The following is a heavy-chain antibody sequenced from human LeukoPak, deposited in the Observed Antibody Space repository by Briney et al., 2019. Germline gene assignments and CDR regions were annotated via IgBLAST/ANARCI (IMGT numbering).Heavy chain of an antibody. D-gene: IGHD1-26*01. J-gene: IGHJ4*02. Sequence: GGSLRLSCAASGFTFSSYWMSWVRQAPGKGLEWVANIKQDGSEKYYVDSVKGRFTISRDNANNSLFLQMNSLRDEDTAVYFCARGEVDFDYWGQGTLVTVSS. V-gene: IGHV3-7*01. CDR2: IKQDGSEK. CDR1: GFTFSSYW. CDR3: ARGEVDFDY.